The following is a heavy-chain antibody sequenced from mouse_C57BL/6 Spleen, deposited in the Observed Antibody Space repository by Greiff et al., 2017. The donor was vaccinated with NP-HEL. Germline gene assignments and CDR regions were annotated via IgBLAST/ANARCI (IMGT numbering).Heavy chain of an antibody. J-gene: IGHJ1*03. CDR1: GFTFSSYA. D-gene: IGHD1-1*01. Sequence: DVQLVESGGGLVKPGGSLKLSCAASGFTFSSYAMSWVRQTPEKRLEWVATISDGGSYTYYPDNVKGRFTISRDNAKNNLYLQMSHLKSEDTAMYYCAREGTTVRYFDVWGTGTTVTVSS. V-gene: IGHV5-4*01. CDR2: ISDGGSYT. CDR3: AREGTTVRYFDV.